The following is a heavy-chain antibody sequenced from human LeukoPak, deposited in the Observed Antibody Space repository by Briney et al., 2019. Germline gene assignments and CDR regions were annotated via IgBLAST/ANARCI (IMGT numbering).Heavy chain of an antibody. CDR1: GFTFDDYA. D-gene: IGHD5-18*01. CDR3: AKALNIGMASYFDY. J-gene: IGHJ4*02. V-gene: IGHV3-43D*03. CDR2: ITWDGGRI. Sequence: TGGSLRLSCAASGFTFDDYAMHWVRQAPGKGLEWVSLITWDGGRIYYADSAKGRFTISRDNSKDSLYLQMNSLRAEDTALYYCAKALNIGMASYFDYWGQGTLVTVSS.